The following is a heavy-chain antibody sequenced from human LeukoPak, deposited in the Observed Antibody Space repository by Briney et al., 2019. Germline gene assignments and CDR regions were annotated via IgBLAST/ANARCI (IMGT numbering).Heavy chain of an antibody. J-gene: IGHJ4*02. CDR3: ARPHSYSDYYFDY. Sequence: PSETLSLTCTVSGGSISSISYYWGWIRQPPGKGLEWIGFIYYSGSTYYNPSLKSRVTIFVDTSKNQFSLKLTSVTAADTAVYYCARPHSYSDYYFDYWGQGTLVTVSS. D-gene: IGHD2-15*01. CDR1: GGSISSISYY. CDR2: IYYSGST. V-gene: IGHV4-39*01.